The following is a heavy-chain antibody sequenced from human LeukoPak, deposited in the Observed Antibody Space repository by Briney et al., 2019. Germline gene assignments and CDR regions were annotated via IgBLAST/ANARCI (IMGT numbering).Heavy chain of an antibody. CDR1: GYTFTGYY. J-gene: IGHJ4*02. D-gene: IGHD6-13*01. V-gene: IGHV1-2*02. CDR3: ARVGGAAAARGGLDY. Sequence: VSVEVSCKASGYTFTGYYMHWVRQAPGQGLEGMGWISPNSGGTNYAQTFQSRVTMTRDTSISTAYMELSRLRSDDTAVYYCARVGGAAAARGGLDYWGQGTLVTVSS. CDR2: ISPNSGGT.